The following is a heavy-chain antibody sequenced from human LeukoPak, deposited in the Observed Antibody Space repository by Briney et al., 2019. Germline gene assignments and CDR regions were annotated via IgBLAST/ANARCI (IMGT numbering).Heavy chain of an antibody. J-gene: IGHJ6*03. CDR2: INHSGST. Sequence: SETLSLTCAVYGGSFSGYYWSWIRQPPGKGLEWIGEINHSGSTNYNPSLKSRVTISVDMSKNQFSLKLSSVTAADTAVYYCARTARGYCSSTSCYTGGYYYYYMDVWGKGTTVTVSS. V-gene: IGHV4-34*01. D-gene: IGHD2-2*02. CDR3: ARTARGYCSSTSCYTGGYYYYYMDV. CDR1: GGSFSGYY.